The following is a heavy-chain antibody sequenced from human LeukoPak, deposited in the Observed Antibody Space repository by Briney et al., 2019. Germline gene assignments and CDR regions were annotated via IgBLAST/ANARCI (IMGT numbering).Heavy chain of an antibody. CDR1: GYTLTELS. D-gene: IGHD3-3*01. J-gene: IGHJ4*02. CDR3: ASADYDFWSGYQRPGYYFDY. Sequence: ASVKVSCKVSGYTLTELSMHWVRQAPGKGLEWMGGFDPEDGETIYAQKFQGRVTITADESTSTAYMELSSLRSEDTAVYYCASADYDFWSGYQRPGYYFDYWGQGTLVTVSS. CDR2: FDPEDGET. V-gene: IGHV1-24*01.